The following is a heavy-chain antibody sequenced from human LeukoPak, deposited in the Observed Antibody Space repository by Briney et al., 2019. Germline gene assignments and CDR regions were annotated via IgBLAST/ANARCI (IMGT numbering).Heavy chain of an antibody. Sequence: SETLSLTCTVSGGSISSYYWSWIRQPPGKRLEWIRFIYDSGSSNYNPSLKSRVTISVDTSKNQLSLKLSSVTAADTAVYYCARGGSGYDSFYYHGMDVWGQGTTVTVSS. CDR1: GGSISSYY. CDR3: ARGGSGYDSFYYHGMDV. V-gene: IGHV4-59*01. CDR2: IYDSGSS. D-gene: IGHD5-12*01. J-gene: IGHJ6*02.